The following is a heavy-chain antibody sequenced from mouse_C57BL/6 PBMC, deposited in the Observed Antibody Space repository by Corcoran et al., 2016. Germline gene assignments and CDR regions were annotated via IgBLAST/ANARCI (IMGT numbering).Heavy chain of an antibody. D-gene: IGHD1-1*01. CDR3: ARRGYYGSSSFAY. Sequence: QVQLQQPGAELVKPGASVKMSCKASGYTFTSYWITWVKQRPGQGLEWIGDIYPGSGSTNYNEKFKSKATLTVDTSSSTAYMQLSSLTSEDSAVYYCARRGYYGSSSFAYWGQGTLVTVS. CDR1: GYTFTSYW. CDR2: IYPGSGST. V-gene: IGHV1-55*01. J-gene: IGHJ3*01.